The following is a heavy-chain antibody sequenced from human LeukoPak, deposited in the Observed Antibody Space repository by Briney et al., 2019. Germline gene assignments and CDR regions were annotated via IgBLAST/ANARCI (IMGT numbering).Heavy chain of an antibody. J-gene: IGHJ3*02. CDR2: VSSSGTTI. V-gene: IGHV3-48*03. CDR1: GFTFSSYE. Sequence: GGSLRLSCAASGFTFSSYEMNWVRQTPGKGLEWISYVSSSGTTIYYADSVKGRFTISRDNDKSTLYLQMNSLRAEDTAVYYCARVRGGSGRSYAADAFDIWGQGTMVPVPS. D-gene: IGHD1-26*01. CDR3: ARVRGGSGRSYAADAFDI.